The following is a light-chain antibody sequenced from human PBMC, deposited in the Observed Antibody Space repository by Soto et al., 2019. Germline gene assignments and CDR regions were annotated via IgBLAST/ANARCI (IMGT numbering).Light chain of an antibody. CDR3: SSYTSRSTLVV. CDR2: DVS. Sequence: QSVLTQPASVSESPGQSITISCTGTSSDVGDYKYVSWYQQHPGKAPKLMIYDVSDRPSGVSNRFSGSKSGNTASLTISGLQAEDEADYYCSSYTSRSTLVVFGGGTKLTVL. CDR1: SSDVGDYKY. V-gene: IGLV2-14*01. J-gene: IGLJ3*02.